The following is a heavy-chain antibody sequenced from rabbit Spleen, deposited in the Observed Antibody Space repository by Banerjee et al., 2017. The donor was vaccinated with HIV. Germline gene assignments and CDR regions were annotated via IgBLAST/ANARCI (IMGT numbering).Heavy chain of an antibody. CDR3: AREDGGSGYFNL. CDR2: IDPVFGST. Sequence: QEQLVESGGGLVQPGGSLKVSCKASGFDFSGYGVSWVRQAPGKGLEWIGYIDPVFGSTSYASWVNGRFTISSHNAQNTLYLQLNSLTVADTATYFCAREDGGSGYFNLWGPGTLVTVS. D-gene: IGHD1-1*01. V-gene: IGHV1S47*01. J-gene: IGHJ4*01. CDR1: GFDFSGYG.